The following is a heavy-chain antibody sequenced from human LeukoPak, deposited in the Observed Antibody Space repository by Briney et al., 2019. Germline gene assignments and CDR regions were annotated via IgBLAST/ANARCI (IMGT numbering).Heavy chain of an antibody. V-gene: IGHV1-18*01. Sequence: GASVKVSCKASGYTFTSYGISWVRQAPGQGLEWMGWTSAYNGNANYAQKLQGRVTMTTDTSTSTAYMELRSLRSDDTAVYYCARDLPGPIAARSGFDYWGQGTLVTVSS. CDR2: TSAYNGNA. CDR3: ARDLPGPIAARSGFDY. CDR1: GYTFTSYG. D-gene: IGHD6-6*01. J-gene: IGHJ4*02.